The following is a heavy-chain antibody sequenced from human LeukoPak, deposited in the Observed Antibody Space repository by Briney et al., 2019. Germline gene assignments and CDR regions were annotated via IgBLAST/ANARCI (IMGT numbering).Heavy chain of an antibody. D-gene: IGHD1-26*01. CDR2: VYYSGNT. CDR3: ARARWELLRYYGLDV. J-gene: IGHJ6*02. CDR1: GGSISSSSYY. V-gene: IGHV4-39*01. Sequence: ASETLSLTCSVSGGSISSSSYYWGWIRQPPGKGLEWIGSVYYSGNTYFNPSLKSRVTISVDTSKNQFSLKLSSVTAADTAVYYCARARWELLRYYGLDVWGQGTTVTVSS.